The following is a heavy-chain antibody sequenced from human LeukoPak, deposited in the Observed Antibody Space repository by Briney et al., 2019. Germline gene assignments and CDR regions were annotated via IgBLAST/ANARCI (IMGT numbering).Heavy chain of an antibody. CDR3: ARNDYYDSSGYYRV. CDR1: GGSISSSNYF. CDR2: FYYSGST. J-gene: IGHJ4*02. D-gene: IGHD3-22*01. V-gene: IGHV4-39*01. Sequence: SETLSLTCTVSGGSISSSNYFWGWIRRPPGKGLEWIGSFYYSGSTYYNPSLKSRVTISVDTSKNQFSLKLSSVTAADTAVYYCARNDYYDSSGYYRVWGQGTLVTVSS.